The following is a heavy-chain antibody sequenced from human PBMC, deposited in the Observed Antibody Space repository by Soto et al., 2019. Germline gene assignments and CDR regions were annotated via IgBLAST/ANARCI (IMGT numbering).Heavy chain of an antibody. J-gene: IGHJ4*02. CDR3: ARGGYNDILNHIEYGYFLVS. CDR2: VSHDGANK. CDR1: GFIFNTYT. D-gene: IGHD3-9*01. Sequence: GGSLRLSCAPSGFIFNTYTMHWVRQAPGKGLEWVAVVSHDGANKYYADSVQGRFTISRDNSDHKLFLQMNSLRAEDTAVYFCARGGYNDILNHIEYGYFLVSWGQGAMVTV. V-gene: IGHV3-30-3*01.